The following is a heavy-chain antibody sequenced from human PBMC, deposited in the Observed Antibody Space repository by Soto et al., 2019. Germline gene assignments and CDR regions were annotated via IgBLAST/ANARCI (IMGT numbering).Heavy chain of an antibody. CDR1: GGSISSSSYY. CDR3: ARHRGLYGSEKAKYYFDY. D-gene: IGHD3-10*01. V-gene: IGHV4-39*01. J-gene: IGHJ4*02. CDR2: IYYSGST. Sequence: SETLSLTCTVSGGSISSSSYYWGWIRQPPGKGLEWIGSIYYSGSTYYNPSLKSRVTISVDTSKNQFSLKLSSVTAADTAVYYCARHRGLYGSEKAKYYFDYWGQGTLVTVSS.